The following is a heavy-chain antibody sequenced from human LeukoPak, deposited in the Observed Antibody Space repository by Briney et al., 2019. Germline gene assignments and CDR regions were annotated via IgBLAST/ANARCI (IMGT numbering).Heavy chain of an antibody. CDR1: GFTFSSYA. CDR2: ISGSGGST. CDR3: AKAYCSSTSCHIDY. V-gene: IGHV3-23*01. Sequence: GGSLRLSCAASGFTFSSYAMSWVRQAPGKGLEWVSAISGSGGSTYYVDSVKDRFTISRDNSKNTLYLQMNSLRAEDTAVYYCAKAYCSSTSCHIDYWGQGTLVTVSS. D-gene: IGHD2-2*02. J-gene: IGHJ4*02.